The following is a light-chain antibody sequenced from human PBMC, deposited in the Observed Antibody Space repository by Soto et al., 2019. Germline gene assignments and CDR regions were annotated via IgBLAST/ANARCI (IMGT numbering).Light chain of an antibody. J-gene: IGLJ3*02. Sequence: QSALTQPASVSGSPGQSITISCTGTSSDVGGYNYVSWYQQHPGKDPKLMIYDVSNRPSGVSNRFSGSKSGNPASMTISGLQGEDEADYYCISYTSSSTMVFGGGTKLTVL. V-gene: IGLV2-14*01. CDR2: DVS. CDR1: SSDVGGYNY. CDR3: ISYTSSSTMV.